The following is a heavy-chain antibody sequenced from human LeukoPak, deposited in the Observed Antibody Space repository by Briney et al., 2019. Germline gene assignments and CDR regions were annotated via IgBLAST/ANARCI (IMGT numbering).Heavy chain of an antibody. CDR3: ARGGEGMDV. V-gene: IGHV4-34*01. J-gene: IGHJ6*02. Sequence: SETLSLTCGVSGGSFSGYFWNWVRQSPGKGLEWIGEISDTGRTNYKPTLKGRVTISVDTSRFQFSLQLTSVTAADTAVYYCARGGEGMDVWGQGTTVTVSS. D-gene: IGHD1-26*01. CDR2: ISDTGRT. CDR1: GGSFSGYF.